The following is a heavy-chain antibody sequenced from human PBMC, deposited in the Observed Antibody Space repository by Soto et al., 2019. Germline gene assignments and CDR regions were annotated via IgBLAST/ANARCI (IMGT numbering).Heavy chain of an antibody. CDR3: AKDHVVVYATANWFDP. CDR2: ISGSGGST. Sequence: QPGGSLRLSCAASGFTFSSYAMSWVRQAPGKGLEWVSAISGSGGSTYYADSVKGRFTISRDNSKNTLYLQMNSLRAEDTAVYYCAKDHVVVYATANWFDPWGQGTLVTVSS. CDR1: GFTFSSYA. J-gene: IGHJ5*02. V-gene: IGHV3-23*01. D-gene: IGHD2-8*02.